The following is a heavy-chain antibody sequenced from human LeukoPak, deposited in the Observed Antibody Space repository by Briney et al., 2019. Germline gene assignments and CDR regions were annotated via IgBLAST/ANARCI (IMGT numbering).Heavy chain of an antibody. CDR1: GFTLCSYS. D-gene: IGHD6-19*01. V-gene: IGHV3-43*02. CDR3: GKDVAAIAVGGTAVDS. J-gene: IGHJ5*01. CDR2: ISGEGTST. Sequence: GGSLRLSCAACGFTLCSYSMNWVRQALGKGVEWVSLISGEGTSTYYADSVSGRFTISRDNGRNSLYLHMNSLRSDDTAFYYCGKDVAAIAVGGTAVDSWGQGILVTVSS.